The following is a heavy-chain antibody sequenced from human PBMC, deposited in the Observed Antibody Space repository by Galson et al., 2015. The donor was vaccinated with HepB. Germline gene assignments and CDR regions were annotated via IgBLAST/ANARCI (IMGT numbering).Heavy chain of an antibody. D-gene: IGHD1-26*01. V-gene: IGHV1-2*06. CDR3: AREVGATHYYYYYYYTDV. CDR2: INPNSGDT. Sequence: SVKVSCKASGYTFSGYSMHWVRQAPGQGLEWMGRINPNSGDTNYAQKFQGRVAMTRDTSISTLYMELSSLGSDDTAVYFCAREVGATHYYYYYYYTDVWGKGTTVTVSS. J-gene: IGHJ6*03. CDR1: GYTFSGYS.